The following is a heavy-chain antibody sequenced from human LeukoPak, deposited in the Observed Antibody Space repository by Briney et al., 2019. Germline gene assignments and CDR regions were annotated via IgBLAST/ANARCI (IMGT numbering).Heavy chain of an antibody. CDR1: GGSFSGYY. CDR2: INHSGST. D-gene: IGHD2/OR15-2a*01. Sequence: PSETLSLTCAVYGGSFSGYYWSWIRQPPGKGLEWIGEINHSGSTNYNPPLKSRVTISVDTSKNQFSLKLSSVTAADTAVYYCARRGHNNQSKYRNTAPLDYWGQGTLVTVSS. CDR3: ARRGHNNQSKYRNTAPLDY. J-gene: IGHJ4*02. V-gene: IGHV4-34*01.